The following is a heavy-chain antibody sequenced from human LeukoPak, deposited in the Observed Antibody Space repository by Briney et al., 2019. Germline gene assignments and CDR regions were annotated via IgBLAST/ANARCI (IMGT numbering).Heavy chain of an antibody. CDR1: GGSISSYY. CDR3: ARDFYFSHYYYGMDV. D-gene: IGHD2/OR15-2a*01. J-gene: IGHJ6*02. Sequence: SETLSLTCTVSGGSISSYYWSWIRQPPGKGLEWIGYIYYSGSTNYNPSLKSRVTISADTSKNQFSLKLSSVTAADTAVYYCARDFYFSHYYYGMDVWGQGTTVTVSS. CDR2: IYYSGST. V-gene: IGHV4-59*01.